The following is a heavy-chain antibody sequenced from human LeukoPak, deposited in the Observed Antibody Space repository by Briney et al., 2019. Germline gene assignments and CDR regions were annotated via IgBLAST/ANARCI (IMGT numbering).Heavy chain of an antibody. CDR1: GFTLSSND. CDR2: ISSSSSTI. D-gene: IGHD1-14*01. V-gene: IGHV3-48*01. CDR3: ARESQDGNFDY. J-gene: IGHJ4*02. Sequence: TGGSLRLSCAASGFTLSSNDMNWVRQAPGKGLEWVSYISSSSSTIYYADSVKGRFTISRDNAKNSLYLQMNSLRGEDTAVYYCARESQDGNFDYWGQGILVTVSS.